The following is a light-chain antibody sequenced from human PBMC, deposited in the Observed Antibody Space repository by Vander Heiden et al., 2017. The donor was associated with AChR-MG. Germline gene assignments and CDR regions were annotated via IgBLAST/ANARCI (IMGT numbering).Light chain of an antibody. Sequence: QSAPTQSASVSVSPGQSITISCPGSTSNIDDYRYVSWYQQYPGKAPKRIIYDVTKRPAGVSDRFSGSKSGNTASLTISGIQAEEEANYYCTSYTSGKSPSVVFGRGTKLTVL. CDR1: TSNIDDYRY. CDR3: TSYTSGKSPSVV. CDR2: DVT. J-gene: IGLJ2*01. V-gene: IGLV2-14*03.